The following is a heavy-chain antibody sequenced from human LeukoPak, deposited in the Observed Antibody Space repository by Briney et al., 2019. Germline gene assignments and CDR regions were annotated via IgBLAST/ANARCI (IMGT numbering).Heavy chain of an antibody. D-gene: IGHD2-2*01. V-gene: IGHV3-11*01. J-gene: IGHJ6*02. Sequence: GGALRLFCAASGFTCSGYYMSWIRQAPGKGLEWVSYISSSGSTIYYADSVKGRFTISRDNAKNSLYLQMNSLRAEDTAVYYCARGRGYCSSASCYPHLYYYYGMDVWGQGTTVTVSS. CDR1: GFTCSGYY. CDR2: ISSSGSTI. CDR3: ARGRGYCSSASCYPHLYYYYGMDV.